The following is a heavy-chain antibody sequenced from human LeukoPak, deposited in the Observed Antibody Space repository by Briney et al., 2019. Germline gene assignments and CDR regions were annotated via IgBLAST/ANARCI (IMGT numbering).Heavy chain of an antibody. Sequence: ASVRVSCKASGYTFTSYGISWVRQAPGQGLEWMGWISVYNGNTNYAQKLQGRVTMTTDTSTSTAYMELRSLRSDDTAVYYCAREGFPGNFLDYYGMDVWGQGTTVTVSS. CDR2: ISVYNGNT. V-gene: IGHV1-18*01. D-gene: IGHD1-1*01. CDR1: GYTFTSYG. J-gene: IGHJ6*02. CDR3: AREGFPGNFLDYYGMDV.